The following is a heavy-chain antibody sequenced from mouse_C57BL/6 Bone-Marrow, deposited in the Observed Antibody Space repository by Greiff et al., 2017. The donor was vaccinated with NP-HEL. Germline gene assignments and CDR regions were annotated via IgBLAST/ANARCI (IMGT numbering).Heavy chain of an antibody. CDR2: IDPSDSYT. V-gene: IGHV1-50*01. CDR1: GYTFTSYW. CDR3: ARYCCDMKIYWYFGG. J-gene: IGHJ1*03. D-gene: IGHD2-3*01. Sequence: QVQLQQPGAELVKPGASVKLSCKASGYTFTSYWMQWVNQRPGQGLEWIGVIDPSDSYTNYNQKFKGKATLTVDTSSSTAYMQLSSLTSEDAAAFSCARYCCDMKIYWYFGGWGTVTTVSAAS.